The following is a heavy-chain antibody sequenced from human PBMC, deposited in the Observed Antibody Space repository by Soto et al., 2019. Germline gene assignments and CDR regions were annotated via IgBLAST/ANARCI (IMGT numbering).Heavy chain of an antibody. J-gene: IGHJ4*02. Sequence: RGSLRLSCSASGFTFSMHAMHWVRQTPGKALEYVSAISRDGRSTFYADSVKGRFTISRDNSKNTLYLRMNSLRSDDTAVYYCVKEANPFINTLVVLIFDYWGQGTQVTVSS. CDR1: GFTFSMHA. D-gene: IGHD3-22*01. CDR2: ISRDGRST. V-gene: IGHV3-64D*08. CDR3: VKEANPFINTLVVLIFDY.